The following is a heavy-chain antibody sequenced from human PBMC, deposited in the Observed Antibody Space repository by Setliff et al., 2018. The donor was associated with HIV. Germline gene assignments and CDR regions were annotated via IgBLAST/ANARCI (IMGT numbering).Heavy chain of an antibody. CDR3: ARDRAYCSSGSCYRPLVYYFYYMDV. Sequence: GASVNVSCKASGFTFSDYYMHWVRQAPGQGLEWMGWVRPYNADKNYAQKFQGRVTMTSDTSISTAYLELSGLTSDDTAIYYCARDRAYCSSGSCYRPLVYYFYYMDVWGTGTTVTVSS. CDR2: VRPYNADK. D-gene: IGHD2-15*01. CDR1: GFTFSDYY. J-gene: IGHJ6*03. V-gene: IGHV1-2*02.